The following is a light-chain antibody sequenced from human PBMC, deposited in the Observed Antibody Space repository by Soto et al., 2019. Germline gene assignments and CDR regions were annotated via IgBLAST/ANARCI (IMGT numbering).Light chain of an antibody. CDR2: GAS. CDR1: QSVGSN. V-gene: IGKV3-15*01. J-gene: IGKJ1*01. CDR3: QQYNNWPPWT. Sequence: EIVLTQSPATLSLSPGERATLSCGASQSVGSNLAWYQQKPGQAPRLLIHGASTRATGIPARFSGSGSGTEFILTISSLQSEDFAVYYCQQYNNWPPWTFGQGTKVDIK.